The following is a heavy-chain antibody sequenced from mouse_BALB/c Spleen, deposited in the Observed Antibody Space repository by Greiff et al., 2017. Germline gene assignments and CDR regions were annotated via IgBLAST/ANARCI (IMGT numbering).Heavy chain of an antibody. J-gene: IGHJ1*01. D-gene: IGHD2-1*01. CDR1: GFSLTSYG. V-gene: IGHV2-9*02. Sequence: QVQLKESGPGLVAPSQSLSITCTVSGFSLTSYGVHWVRQPPGKGLEWLGVIWAGGSTNYNSALMSRLSISKDNSKSQVFLKMNSLQTDDTAMYYCAREDRGVYYGNYVGYFDVWGAGTTVTVSS. CDR2: IWAGGST. CDR3: AREDRGVYYGNYVGYFDV.